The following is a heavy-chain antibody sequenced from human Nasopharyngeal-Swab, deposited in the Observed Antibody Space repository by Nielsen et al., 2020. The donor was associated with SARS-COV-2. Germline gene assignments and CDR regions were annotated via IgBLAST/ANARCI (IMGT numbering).Heavy chain of an antibody. D-gene: IGHD2-2*01. Sequence: RQPPGKGLEWVAHIKQSGSGQYYVDSVKGRFTISRDNAKNSLSLQMNSLRAEDTAVYYCARYCSTTSCPRGFDYWGQGTLVTVSS. J-gene: IGHJ4*02. CDR2: IKQSGSGQ. CDR3: ARYCSTTSCPRGFDY. V-gene: IGHV3-7*01.